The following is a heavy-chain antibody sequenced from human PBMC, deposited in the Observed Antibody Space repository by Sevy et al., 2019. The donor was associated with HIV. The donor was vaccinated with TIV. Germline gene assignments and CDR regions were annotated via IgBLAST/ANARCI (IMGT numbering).Heavy chain of an antibody. Sequence: SETLSLTCAVYGGSFIGYYWSWIRQPPGKGLEWIGEINHSGSTNYNPSLKSRVTISVDTSKNQFSLKLSSVTAADTAVYYCARVRITMIVVVGVSYYFDYWGQGTLVTVSS. CDR2: INHSGST. CDR1: GGSFIGYY. CDR3: ARVRITMIVVVGVSYYFDY. J-gene: IGHJ4*02. D-gene: IGHD3-22*01. V-gene: IGHV4-34*01.